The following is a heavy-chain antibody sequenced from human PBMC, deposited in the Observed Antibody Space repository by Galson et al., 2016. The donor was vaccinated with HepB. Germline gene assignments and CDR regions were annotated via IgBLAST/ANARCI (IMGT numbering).Heavy chain of an antibody. CDR3: TPGIPPYYYMDI. CDR2: IRGNSDGGTT. V-gene: IGHV3-15*01. J-gene: IGHJ6*03. Sequence: SLRLSCAASGFTFTHAWMSWFRQAPGKGLEWVGRIRGNSDGGTTDYAPPAKGRFTISRDDSQNTLYLQMNSLTSEDTAVYYCTPGIPPYYYMDIWGKGTTVTVSS. CDR1: GFTFTHAW. D-gene: IGHD1-14*01.